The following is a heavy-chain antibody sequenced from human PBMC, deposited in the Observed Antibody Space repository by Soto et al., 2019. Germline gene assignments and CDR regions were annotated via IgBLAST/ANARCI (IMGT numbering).Heavy chain of an antibody. Sequence: SETLSLTCTVSGDSISSGGHYWSWIRQHPGKRLEWIGYIYHSGSTYYNPSLRSRVTISVDRSKNQFSLKLSSVTAADTAVYYCARAHYGDYGYGMDVWGQGTTVTVS. CDR2: IYHSGST. D-gene: IGHD4-17*01. V-gene: IGHV4-30-2*01. CDR1: GDSISSGGHY. J-gene: IGHJ6*02. CDR3: ARAHYGDYGYGMDV.